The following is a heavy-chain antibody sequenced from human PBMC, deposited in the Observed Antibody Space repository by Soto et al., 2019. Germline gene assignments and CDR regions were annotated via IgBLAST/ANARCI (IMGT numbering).Heavy chain of an antibody. Sequence: QLQLQESGPGLVKPSETLSLTCTVSGGSISSTSYYWGWIRQPPGKGLEWIGSIYYSGSTYYNPSLESRVTISVDTSKNHFSLRLTSVTAADTAIYYCARHDIVPTILGYSSGAAFDYWGQGTLVTVSS. CDR1: GGSISSTSYY. D-gene: IGHD5-12*01. V-gene: IGHV4-39*01. CDR2: IYYSGST. J-gene: IGHJ4*02. CDR3: ARHDIVPTILGYSSGAAFDY.